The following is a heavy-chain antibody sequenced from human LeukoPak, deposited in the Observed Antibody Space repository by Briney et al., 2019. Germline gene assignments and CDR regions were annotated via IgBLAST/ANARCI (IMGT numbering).Heavy chain of an antibody. CDR2: ISGSDGST. V-gene: IGHV3-23*01. Sequence: PGGSLRLSCAAPGFTFSSYAMSWVPQAPGKGLKGVSAISGSDGSTYYADSVKGRFTISRSTSKTTLYLQMNRLRAEATAVYYCAKKRVAGPYNCFAPWGQVTLVTVSS. CDR1: GFTFSSYA. CDR3: AKKRVAGPYNCFAP. D-gene: IGHD6-19*01. J-gene: IGHJ5*02.